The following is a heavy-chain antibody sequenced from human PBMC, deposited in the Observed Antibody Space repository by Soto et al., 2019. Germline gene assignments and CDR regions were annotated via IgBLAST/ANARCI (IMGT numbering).Heavy chain of an antibody. CDR3: ANAKDGTGLWPLGY. D-gene: IGHD2-8*02. V-gene: IGHV3-33*06. J-gene: IGHJ4*02. CDR1: GFTFSSYG. Sequence: VGSLRLSCAASGFTFSSYGMHWVRQAPGKGLEWVAVIWYDGSNKYYADSVKGRFTISRDNSKNTLYLQMNSLRAEDTAVYYCANAKDGTGLWPLGYWAQGTLVTVSS. CDR2: IWYDGSNK.